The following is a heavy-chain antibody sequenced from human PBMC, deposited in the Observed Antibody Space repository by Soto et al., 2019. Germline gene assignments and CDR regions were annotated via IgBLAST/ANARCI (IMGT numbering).Heavy chain of an antibody. J-gene: IGHJ5*02. CDR1: GGSFSGYI. D-gene: IGHD6-6*01. CDR2: VNHSAIA. Sequence: SETLSLTCDVYGGSFSGYIWTWIRQTPGKGLEWIGYVNHSAIADYNPSLKSRVTISVDTSNNQFSLKLSSVTAADTAVYYCAREAPAARGPRFDPWGQGTLVTVSS. CDR3: AREAPAARGPRFDP. V-gene: IGHV4-34*01.